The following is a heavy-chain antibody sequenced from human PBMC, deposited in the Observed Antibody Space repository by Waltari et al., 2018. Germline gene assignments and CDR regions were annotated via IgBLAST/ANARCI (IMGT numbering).Heavy chain of an antibody. Sequence: QLQESGPGLVNPSGTLSLSCAVSGDSVTSPYLSNWVRQTPQRGLEWIGQAHGSGGNNYSPAFASRITVSIDTSNTHVSLKVTAATAADTAVYYCARDRGRGLYLDTWGPGTLVTVSP. J-gene: IGHJ4*02. CDR2: AHGSGGN. D-gene: IGHD2-15*01. V-gene: IGHV4-4*02. CDR1: GDSVTSPYL. CDR3: ARDRGRGLYLDT.